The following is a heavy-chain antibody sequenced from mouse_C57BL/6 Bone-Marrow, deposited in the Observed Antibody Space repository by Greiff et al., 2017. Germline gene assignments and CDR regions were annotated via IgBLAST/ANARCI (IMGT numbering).Heavy chain of an antibody. D-gene: IGHD1-1*02. CDR3: ARGGGKGEAMDY. CDR2: IYPGGGYT. Sequence: VQLQESGAELVRPGTSVKMSCKASGYTFTNYWIGWAKQRPGHGLEWIGDIYPGGGYTNYNEKFKGKATLTADKSSSTAYMQFSSLTFEDSAIYYCARGGGKGEAMDYWGQGTSVTVSS. J-gene: IGHJ4*01. V-gene: IGHV1-63*01. CDR1: GYTFTNYW.